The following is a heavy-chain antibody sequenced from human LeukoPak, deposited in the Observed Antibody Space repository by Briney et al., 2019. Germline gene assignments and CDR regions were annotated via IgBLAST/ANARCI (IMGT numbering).Heavy chain of an antibody. D-gene: IGHD3-16*01. CDR1: GYSFTSYW. V-gene: IGHV5-51*01. CDR2: IYPGDSDT. J-gene: IGHJ4*02. Sequence: GESLKISCKGSGYSFTSYWIGWVRQMPGKGLEWMGIIYPGDSDTRYSPSFQGQVTISADKSISTAYLQWSSLKASDSAMYYCARAWSSLGDRLDYWGQGTLVTVSS. CDR3: ARAWSSLGDRLDY.